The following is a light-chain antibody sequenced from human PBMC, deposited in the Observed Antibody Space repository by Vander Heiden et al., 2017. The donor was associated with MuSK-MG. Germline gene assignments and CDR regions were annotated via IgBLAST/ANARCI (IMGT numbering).Light chain of an antibody. Sequence: SYVLTQPPSVSVAPGQTARFTCGGNNIGSTSVHWYLQKPGQAPVLVVYEDNERPSGIPERFSGSNSGNTATLIISRVEAGDEADYYCQVWDSTSYHWVFGGGTKLTVL. CDR2: EDN. CDR3: QVWDSTSYHWV. V-gene: IGLV3-21*02. J-gene: IGLJ3*02. CDR1: NIGSTS.